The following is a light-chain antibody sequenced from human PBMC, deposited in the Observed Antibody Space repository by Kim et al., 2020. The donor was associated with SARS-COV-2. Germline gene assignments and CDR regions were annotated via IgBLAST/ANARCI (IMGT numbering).Light chain of an antibody. V-gene: IGKV1-9*01. J-gene: IGKJ5*01. Sequence: AAVGDRVSITCRASQDIRSYLAWYQQKPGKAPKLLIHAASTLESGVPSRFSGSGSGAEFTLTINSRQPEDFATYYCQQLKTYPITFGQGTRLEIK. CDR1: QDIRSY. CDR2: AAS. CDR3: QQLKTYPIT.